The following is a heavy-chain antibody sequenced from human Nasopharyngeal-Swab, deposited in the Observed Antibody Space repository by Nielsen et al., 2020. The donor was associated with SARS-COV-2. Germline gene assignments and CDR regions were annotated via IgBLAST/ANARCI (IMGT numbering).Heavy chain of an antibody. CDR3: ARVGGRTSPMGS. D-gene: IGHD3-10*01. CDR1: GFTFRDYW. J-gene: IGHJ4*02. Sequence: GESLKISYVASGFTFRDYWMSWVRQAPAKGLEWVASIKQDGSEKNYVDAVKGRFTIPRDNAKNSLFLQMDSLRTEDTAFYYCARVGGRTSPMGSWGQGTLVTVSS. CDR2: IKQDGSEK. V-gene: IGHV3-7*01.